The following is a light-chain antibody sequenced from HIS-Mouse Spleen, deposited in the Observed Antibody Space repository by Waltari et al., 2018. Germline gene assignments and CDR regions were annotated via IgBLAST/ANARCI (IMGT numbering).Light chain of an antibody. CDR1: QSVLYSSNNKNY. V-gene: IGKV4-1*01. J-gene: IGKJ2*01. Sequence: DIVMTQPPDSLAVSLGARATIYCKSSQSVLYSSNNKNYLAWYQQKPGQPPKLLIYWASTRESGVPDRFSGSGSGTDFTLTISSLQAEDVAVYYCQQYYSTPYTFGQGTKLEIK. CDR2: WAS. CDR3: QQYYSTPYT.